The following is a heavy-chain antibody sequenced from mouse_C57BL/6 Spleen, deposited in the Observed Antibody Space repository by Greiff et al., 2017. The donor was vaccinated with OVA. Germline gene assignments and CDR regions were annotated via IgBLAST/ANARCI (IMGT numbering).Heavy chain of an antibody. V-gene: IGHV1-81*01. CDR1: GYTFTSYG. Sequence: QVQLQQSGAELARPGASVKLSCKASGYTFTSYGISWVKQRPGQGLEWIGEIYPRSGNTYYNEKFKGKATLTADKSSSTAYMELRSLTSEDSAVYFCVGNYDDYWGQGTTLTVSS. CDR2: IYPRSGNT. J-gene: IGHJ2*01. D-gene: IGHD2-4*01. CDR3: VGNYDDY.